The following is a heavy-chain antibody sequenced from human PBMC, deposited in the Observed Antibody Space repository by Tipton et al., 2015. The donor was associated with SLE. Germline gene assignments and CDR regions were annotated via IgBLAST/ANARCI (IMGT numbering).Heavy chain of an antibody. V-gene: IGHV3-74*01. CDR3: ARGIDPTSSRISDY. Sequence: SLRLSCAASGFTFSSHWMYWVRQAPGKGLVWVSSINEDGSITSYEDSVKGRFTISRDNAKNTLYLQMNSLRAEDAALYYCARGIDPTSSRISDYWGQGTLVSVSS. CDR1: GFTFSSHW. CDR2: INEDGSIT. D-gene: IGHD2-2*01. J-gene: IGHJ4*02.